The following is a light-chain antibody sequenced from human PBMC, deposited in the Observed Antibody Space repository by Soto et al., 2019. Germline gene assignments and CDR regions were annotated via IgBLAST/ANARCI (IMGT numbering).Light chain of an antibody. CDR3: QRRADYSWT. Sequence: DIHMPQSPSTLSASVGDRVTITCRASQSLTMWLAGYQQKPWKDPNLLIYKTSSLESGVPSRFSGSGSGTEFPLTIISLEHNDVATYYCQRRADYSWTFGQGTKVYVK. J-gene: IGKJ1*01. CDR1: QSLTMW. CDR2: KTS. V-gene: IGKV1-5*03.